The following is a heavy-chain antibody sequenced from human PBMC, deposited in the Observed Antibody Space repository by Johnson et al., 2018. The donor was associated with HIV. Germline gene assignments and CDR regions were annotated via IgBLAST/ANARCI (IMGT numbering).Heavy chain of an antibody. J-gene: IGHJ3*02. V-gene: IGHV3-30*04. CDR1: VLTFTLSP. CDR2: ISYDGSDK. D-gene: IGHD1-26*01. Sequence: QVHLLEPGGGLVQPGPSLTLSCPSSVLTFTLSPMHWFRHAPGKGLEWVAVISYDGSDKDNAASVRGRVTISRDNSKNTLYLQMNSLRIEDTAVYYCAKDQGIVGATVFDIWGQGTMVTVSS. CDR3: AKDQGIVGATVFDI.